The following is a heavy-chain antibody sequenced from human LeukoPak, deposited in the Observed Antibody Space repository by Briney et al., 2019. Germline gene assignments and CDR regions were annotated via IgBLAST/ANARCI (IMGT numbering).Heavy chain of an antibody. CDR1: GFIFSDYY. Sequence: KPGGSLRLSCAASGFIFSDYYMSWIRQAPGKGLEWLSYITRSGSTIYYADSVKGRFTISMDNDKNSLYLQMNSLRAEDTAVYYCARSYMLAVAVDAFDIWDQGTMVTVSS. CDR2: ITRSGSTI. CDR3: ARSYMLAVAVDAFDI. D-gene: IGHD6-19*01. J-gene: IGHJ3*02. V-gene: IGHV3-11*04.